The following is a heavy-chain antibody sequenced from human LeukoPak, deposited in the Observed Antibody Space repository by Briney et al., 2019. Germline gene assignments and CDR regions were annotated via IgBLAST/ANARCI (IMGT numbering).Heavy chain of an antibody. CDR2: INHSGST. J-gene: IGHJ4*02. Sequence: SETLSLTCAVYGGSFSGYYWSWIRQPPGKGLEWIGEINHSGSTNYNPSLKSRVTISVDKTKNQLSLKLSSVTAADTAVYYCARGRSSSWYAEYYFDYWGQGTLVTVSS. CDR1: GGSFSGYY. D-gene: IGHD6-13*01. CDR3: ARGRSSSWYAEYYFDY. V-gene: IGHV4-34*01.